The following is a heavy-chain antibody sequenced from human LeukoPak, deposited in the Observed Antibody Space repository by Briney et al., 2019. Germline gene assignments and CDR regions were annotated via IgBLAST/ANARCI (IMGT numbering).Heavy chain of an antibody. D-gene: IGHD3-10*01. CDR3: ASHYGSGFDY. CDR2: IYYSGST. Sequence: SETLSLTCTVSVGSISSHYWSWIRQPPGKGLEWIGYIYYSGSTNSNPSLKSRVTISIDTSKNQFSLKLSSVTAADTAMYYCASHYGSGFDYWGQGTLVTVSS. V-gene: IGHV4-59*11. J-gene: IGHJ4*02. CDR1: VGSISSHY.